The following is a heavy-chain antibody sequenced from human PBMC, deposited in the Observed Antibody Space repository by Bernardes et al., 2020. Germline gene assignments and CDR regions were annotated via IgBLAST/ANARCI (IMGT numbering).Heavy chain of an antibody. Sequence: VGSLRRSCAASGFTFRDYYMHWVRQAPGKGLEWVGLIRKKPNSYTTEYAVYVKGTFTISRYDSKKSLYLQMNGLKTKDTAVYYCGRDTSGSPDYGGQETLVTVSS. V-gene: IGHV3-72*01. D-gene: IGHD1-26*01. CDR2: IRKKPNSYTT. J-gene: IGHJ4*02. CDR1: GFTFRDYY. CDR3: GRDTSGSPDY.